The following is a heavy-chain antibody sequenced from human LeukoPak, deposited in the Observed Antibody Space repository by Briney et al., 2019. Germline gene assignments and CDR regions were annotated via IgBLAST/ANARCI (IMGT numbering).Heavy chain of an antibody. J-gene: IGHJ4*02. D-gene: IGHD5-12*01. V-gene: IGHV3-21*04. Sequence: PGGSLRLSCAASGFTFSSYGMHWVRQAPGKGLEWVSSISSSSSYIYYADSVKGRFTISRDNAKNSLYLQMNSLRAEDTAVYYCARDLGGYSGYDFDYWGQGTLVTVSS. CDR2: ISSSSSYI. CDR3: ARDLGGYSGYDFDY. CDR1: GFTFSSYG.